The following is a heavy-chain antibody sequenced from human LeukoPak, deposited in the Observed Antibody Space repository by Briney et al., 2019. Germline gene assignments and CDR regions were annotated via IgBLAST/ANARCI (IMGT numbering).Heavy chain of an antibody. CDR2: IKHDASEK. Sequence: GGSLRLSCAASGFTFSSYWMAWVRQTPGKGLEWVANIKHDASEKYYVDSVRGRFTISRDNAQNSFYLQMNSLRAEDTAVYYCARVYSSGWFLDYWGQGTLVTVSS. D-gene: IGHD6-19*01. CDR3: ARVYSSGWFLDY. J-gene: IGHJ4*02. V-gene: IGHV3-7*01. CDR1: GFTFSSYW.